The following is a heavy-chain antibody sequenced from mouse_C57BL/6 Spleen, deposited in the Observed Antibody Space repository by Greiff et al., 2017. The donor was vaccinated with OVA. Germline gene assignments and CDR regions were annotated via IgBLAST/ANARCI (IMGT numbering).Heavy chain of an antibody. J-gene: IGHJ2*01. Sequence: QVQLQQPGAELVKPGASVKMSCKASGYNFTSYWITWVKQRPGQGLEWIGDIYPGSGSTNYNEKFKSKVTLTVDTSSSTAYMQLSSLTSEDSAVYYCARERANWDYWGQGTTLTVSS. CDR3: ARERANWDY. D-gene: IGHD4-1*01. V-gene: IGHV1-55*01. CDR1: GYNFTSYW. CDR2: IYPGSGST.